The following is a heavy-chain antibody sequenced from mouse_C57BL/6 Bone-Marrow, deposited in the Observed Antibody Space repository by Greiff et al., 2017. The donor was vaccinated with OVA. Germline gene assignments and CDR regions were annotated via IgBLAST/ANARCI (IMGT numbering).Heavy chain of an antibody. V-gene: IGHV1-80*01. CDR1: GYAFSSYW. Sequence: QVQLQQSGAELVKPGASVKISCKASGYAFSSYWMNWVKQRPGKGLEWIGQIYPGDGDTNYNGKFKGKATLTADKSSSTAYMQLSSLTSEDSAVYFGARWSNYPTFDDWGQGPTLTVSS. CDR2: IYPGDGDT. J-gene: IGHJ2*01. CDR3: ARWSNYPTFDD. D-gene: IGHD2-5*01.